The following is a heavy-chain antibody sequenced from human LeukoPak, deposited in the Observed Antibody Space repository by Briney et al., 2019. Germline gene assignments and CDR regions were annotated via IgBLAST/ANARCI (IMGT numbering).Heavy chain of an antibody. D-gene: IGHD2-8*01. J-gene: IGHJ2*01. V-gene: IGHV4-38-2*02. Sequence: SETLSLTCTVSGYSISSGYYWGWIRQPPGKGLEWIGSIYHSGSTYYNPSLKSRVTISVDTSKNQFSLKLSSVTAADTAVYYCARERGNGGYFDLWGRGTLVTVSS. CDR2: IYHSGST. CDR1: GYSISSGYY. CDR3: ARERGNGGYFDL.